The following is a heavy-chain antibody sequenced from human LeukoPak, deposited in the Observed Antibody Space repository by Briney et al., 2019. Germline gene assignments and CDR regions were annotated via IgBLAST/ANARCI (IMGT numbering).Heavy chain of an antibody. CDR1: GGSISSDY. CDR2: IYTTGST. Sequence: SETLSLTCTVSGGSISSDYWSWIRQPAGKGLEWIGRIYTTGSTNYSPSLKSRVTMSVDTSKNQFSLKLSSVTAADAAVYYCARDVKSRRRQWFGELSVYYYYYMDVWGKGTTVTISS. V-gene: IGHV4-4*07. J-gene: IGHJ6*03. D-gene: IGHD3-10*01. CDR3: ARDVKSRRRQWFGELSVYYYYYMDV.